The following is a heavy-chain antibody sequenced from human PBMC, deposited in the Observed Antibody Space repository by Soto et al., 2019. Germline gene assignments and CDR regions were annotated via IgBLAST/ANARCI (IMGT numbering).Heavy chain of an antibody. CDR1: GFTFSSYA. Sequence: QVQLVESGGGVVQPGRSLRLSCAASGFTFSSYAMHWVRQAPGKGLEWVAVISYDGSNKYYADSVKGRFTSSRDNSKNTLYLQMNSLRAEDTAVYYCARDQYYWGQGTLVTVSS. V-gene: IGHV3-30-3*01. CDR3: ARDQYY. CDR2: ISYDGSNK. J-gene: IGHJ4*02.